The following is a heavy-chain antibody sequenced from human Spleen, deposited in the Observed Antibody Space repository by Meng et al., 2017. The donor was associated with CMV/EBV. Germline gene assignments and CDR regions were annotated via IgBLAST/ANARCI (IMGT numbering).Heavy chain of an antibody. CDR1: GFIFSSYA. CDR3: AKHNYDNSYDY. CDR2: IQHDGSYE. D-gene: IGHD1-1*01. Sequence: GESLKISCAASGFIFSSYAMHWVRQAPGKGLECVAMIQHDGSYEHYGDSLKGRFTISRDNSKNTVYLQMNSLRGEDTAVYYCAKHNYDNSYDYWGQGALVTVSS. V-gene: IGHV3-30*02. J-gene: IGHJ4*02.